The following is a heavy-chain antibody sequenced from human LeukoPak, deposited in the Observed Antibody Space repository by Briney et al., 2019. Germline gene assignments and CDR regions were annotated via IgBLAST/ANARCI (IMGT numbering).Heavy chain of an antibody. CDR2: ISSSGSTI. D-gene: IGHD2-2*01. CDR1: GFTFSDYY. CDR3: ARDPCCSSTSCHPGKNWFDP. V-gene: IGHV3-11*04. Sequence: PGGSLRLSCAASGFTFSDYYMSWIRQAPGKGLEWVSYISSSGSTIYYADSVKGRFTISRDNSKNTLYLPMNSLRAEDTAVYYCARDPCCSSTSCHPGKNWFDPWGQGTLVTVSS. J-gene: IGHJ5*02.